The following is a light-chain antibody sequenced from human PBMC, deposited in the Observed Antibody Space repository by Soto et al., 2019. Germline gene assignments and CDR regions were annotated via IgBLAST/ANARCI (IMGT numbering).Light chain of an antibody. J-gene: IGKJ5*01. CDR3: QQRSNWPPA. Sequence: EIVMTQSPASLSVSPGERATLSCRASQSVNNYLALYQHKPGQAARLLIYDASNRATGIPASFSGSGSGTDFTLTVSSLEPGDFAVYYCQQRSNWPPAFGQGTRLEIK. CDR2: DAS. CDR1: QSVNNY. V-gene: IGKV3-11*01.